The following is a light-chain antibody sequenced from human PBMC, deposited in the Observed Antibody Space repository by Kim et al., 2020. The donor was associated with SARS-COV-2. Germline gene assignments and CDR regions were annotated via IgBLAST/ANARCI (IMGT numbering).Light chain of an antibody. CDR1: SGYSNYK. CDR2: VGTGGIVG. CDR3: GADHGSGSNFVVV. Sequence: QPVLTQPPSASASLGASATLTCTLSSGYSNYKVDWYQQRPGKGPRFVMRVGTGGIVGSKGDGIPDRFSVLGSGLNRYLTIKNIQEEDESDYHCGADHGSGSNFVVVFGRGTQLTVL. V-gene: IGLV9-49*01. J-gene: IGLJ2*01.